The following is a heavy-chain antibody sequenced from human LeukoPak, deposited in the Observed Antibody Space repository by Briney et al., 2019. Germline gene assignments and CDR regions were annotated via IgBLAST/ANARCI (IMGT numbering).Heavy chain of an antibody. CDR1: GGSFSGYY. Sequence: TETLSLTCAVYGGSFSGYYWSWIRQPPGKGLEWIGEYNHSGSTNYNPSLKSRVTISVDTSKNQFSLKLSSVTAADTAVYYCARGRYCSGGSCPRRSYYYYYGMDVWGQGTTVTVSS. CDR2: YNHSGST. J-gene: IGHJ6*02. V-gene: IGHV4-34*01. D-gene: IGHD2-15*01. CDR3: ARGRYCSGGSCPRRSYYYYYGMDV.